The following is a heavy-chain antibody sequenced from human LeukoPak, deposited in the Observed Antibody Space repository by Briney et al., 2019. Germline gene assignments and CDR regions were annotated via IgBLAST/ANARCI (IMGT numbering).Heavy chain of an antibody. CDR2: IMPIFGTA. V-gene: IGHV1-69*01. CDR1: GGTFSSYA. Sequence: SVKVYCKAPGGTFSSYAISWVRQAPGQGLEWMGGIMPIFGTANYAQKFQGRVTITADESTSTAYMEVRSLRSEDTAVYYCARDRRQCSSSWYAFDYWGQGTLVTVSS. J-gene: IGHJ4*02. D-gene: IGHD6-13*01. CDR3: ARDRRQCSSSWYAFDY.